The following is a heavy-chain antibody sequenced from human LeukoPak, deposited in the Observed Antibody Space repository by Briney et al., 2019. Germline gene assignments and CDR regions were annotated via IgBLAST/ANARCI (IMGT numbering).Heavy chain of an antibody. CDR3: ARDPGSALAYGGGDCYSEAFDI. V-gene: IGHV1-18*01. D-gene: IGHD2-21*02. J-gene: IGHJ3*02. Sequence: GASVKVSCKASGYTFTSYGISWVRQAPGQGLEWMGWISAYNGNTNYAQKVQGRVTMTTDTSTSTAYMELRSLRSDDTAVYYCARDPGSALAYGGGDCYSEAFDIWGQATMVTVSS. CDR1: GYTFTSYG. CDR2: ISAYNGNT.